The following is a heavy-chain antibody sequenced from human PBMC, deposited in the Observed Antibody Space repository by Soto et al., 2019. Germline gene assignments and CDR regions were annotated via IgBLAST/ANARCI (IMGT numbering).Heavy chain of an antibody. V-gene: IGHV4-59*11. CDR3: EGPFWLGSD. CDR2: IYHKGGT. D-gene: IGHD3-3*01. J-gene: IGHJ4*02. Sequence: PSETLSLTCTVSGGSMSSHYWSRIRQSPGRGLEWIGYIYHKGGTTYNPPLKRRATILLDASKKQFSLMLNSVTAADTALYYREGPFWLGSDCGPRSLAADSS. CDR1: GGSMSSHY.